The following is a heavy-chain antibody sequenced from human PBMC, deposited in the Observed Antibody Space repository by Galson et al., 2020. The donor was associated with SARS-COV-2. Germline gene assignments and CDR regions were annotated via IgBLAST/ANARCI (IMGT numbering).Heavy chain of an antibody. V-gene: IGHV4-31*03. J-gene: IGHJ6*02. CDR3: ARDGAYRGYYYGMDV. Sequence: SQTLSLTCTVSGGSISSGGYYWSWIRQHPGKGLEWIGYIYYSGSTYYNPSLKSRVTISVDTSKNQFSLKLSSVTAADTAVYYCARDGAYRGYYYGMDVWGQGTTVTVSS. CDR2: IYYSGST. D-gene: IGHD2-2*02. CDR1: GGSISSGGYY.